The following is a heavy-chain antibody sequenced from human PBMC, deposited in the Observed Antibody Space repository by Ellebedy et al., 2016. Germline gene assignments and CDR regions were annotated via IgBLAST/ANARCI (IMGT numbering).Heavy chain of an antibody. Sequence: GESLKISCKGSGYSFTSYWISWVRQMPGKGLEWMGRIDPSDFYTNYSPSFQGHVTISADKSISTAYLQWSSLKASDTAMYYCARIDYGGNSFAYWGQGTLVTVSS. D-gene: IGHD4-23*01. CDR1: GYSFTSYW. CDR3: ARIDYGGNSFAY. V-gene: IGHV5-10-1*01. J-gene: IGHJ4*02. CDR2: IDPSDFYT.